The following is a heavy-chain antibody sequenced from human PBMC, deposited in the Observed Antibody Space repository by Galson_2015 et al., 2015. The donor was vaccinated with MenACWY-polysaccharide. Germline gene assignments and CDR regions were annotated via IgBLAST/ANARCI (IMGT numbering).Heavy chain of an antibody. Sequence: SVKVSCKASGYTFTSYDINWVRQATGQGLEWMGWMNPNSGNTGYAQKFQGRVTMTRNTSISTAYMELSSLRSEDTAVYYCARGTGGYLFLGRKWELDNWGQGTLVTVSS. CDR1: GYTFTSYD. J-gene: IGHJ4*02. CDR3: ARGTGGYLFLGRKWELDN. V-gene: IGHV1-8*01. D-gene: IGHD1-26*01. CDR2: MNPNSGNT.